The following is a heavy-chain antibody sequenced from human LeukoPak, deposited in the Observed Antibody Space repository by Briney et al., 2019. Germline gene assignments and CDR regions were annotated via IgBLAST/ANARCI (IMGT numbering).Heavy chain of an antibody. CDR3: AILPHSSSYFRSKKLDY. CDR2: IIPILGIA. Sequence: GASVKVSCKASGGTFSSYAISWVRQAPGQGLEWMGRIIPILGIANYAQKFQGRVTITADKSTSTAYMELSSLRSEDTAVYYCAILPHSSSYFRSKKLDYWGQGTLVTVSS. CDR1: GGTFSSYA. J-gene: IGHJ4*02. V-gene: IGHV1-69*04. D-gene: IGHD6-6*01.